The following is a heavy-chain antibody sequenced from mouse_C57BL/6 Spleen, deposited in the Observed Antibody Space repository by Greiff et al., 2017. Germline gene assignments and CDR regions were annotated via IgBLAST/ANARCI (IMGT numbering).Heavy chain of an antibody. J-gene: IGHJ1*03. V-gene: IGHV1-76*01. CDR2: IYPGSGNT. D-gene: IGHD1-1*01. CDR3: ARALVLRRYFDV. CDR1: GYTFTAYY. Sequence: QVQLQQSGAELVRPGASVKLSCKASGYTFTAYYINWVRQRPGQGLEWIARIYPGSGNTNYNEKFKGKATLTAEKSSSTAYMQLSSLTSEDSAVCVCARALVLRRYFDVWGTGTTVTVSS.